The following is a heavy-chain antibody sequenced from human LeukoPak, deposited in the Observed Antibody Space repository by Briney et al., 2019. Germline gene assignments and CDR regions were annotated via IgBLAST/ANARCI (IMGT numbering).Heavy chain of an antibody. Sequence: SVKVSCKASGGTFSSYAISWVRQAPGQGLEWMGGIIPIFGTANYAQKFQGRVTITADESTSTAYMELSSLRSEDTAVYYCARDLQNYYGSGSYSDYWGQGTLVTVSS. CDR3: ARDLQNYYGSGSYSDY. J-gene: IGHJ4*02. CDR1: GGTFSSYA. D-gene: IGHD3-10*01. CDR2: IIPIFGTA. V-gene: IGHV1-69*13.